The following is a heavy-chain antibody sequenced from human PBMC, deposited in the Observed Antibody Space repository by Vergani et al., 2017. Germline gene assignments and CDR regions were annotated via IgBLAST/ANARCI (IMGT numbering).Heavy chain of an antibody. J-gene: IGHJ4*02. CDR1: GFTFSSYS. Sequence: EVQLVESGGGLVQPGGSLRLSCAASGFTFSSYSMNWVRQAPGKGLEWVSYISSSSSTIYYADSVKGRFTISRDNAKNSLYLQMNSLRAEDTAVYYCARQGYDFWSGIDYWGQGTLVTVSS. D-gene: IGHD3-3*01. V-gene: IGHV3-48*01. CDR3: ARQGYDFWSGIDY. CDR2: ISSSSSTI.